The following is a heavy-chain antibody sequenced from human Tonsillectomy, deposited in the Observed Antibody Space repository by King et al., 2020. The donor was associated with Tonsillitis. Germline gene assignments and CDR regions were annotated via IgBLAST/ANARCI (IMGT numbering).Heavy chain of an antibody. D-gene: IGHD5-24*01. CDR3: GKGGDGYKIYYYHYMDV. CDR2: IYYLGYT. V-gene: IGHV4-59*12. CDR1: GGSITNYY. J-gene: IGHJ6*03. Sequence: QLQESGPGLVKPSETLSLTCTVSGGSITNYYWSWIRQSPGKGLEWLGYIYYLGYTNYNPSLKSRVTISVDTSKNQFSLKLTSVTAADTAVYYCGKGGDGYKIYYYHYMDVWGKGTTVIVSS.